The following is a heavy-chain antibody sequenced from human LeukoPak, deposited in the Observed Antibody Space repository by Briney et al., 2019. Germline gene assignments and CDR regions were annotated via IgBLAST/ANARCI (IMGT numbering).Heavy chain of an antibody. CDR1: GGSISGYY. CDR2: IYYSGST. J-gene: IGHJ5*02. V-gene: IGHV4-59*01. CDR3: ARLVSWFDP. Sequence: SETLSLTCTVSGGSISGYYWSWIRQPPGKGLEWIGYIYYSGSTNYNPSLKSRVTISVDTSKNQFSLKLSSVTAADTAVYYCARLVSWFDPWGQGTLVTVSS.